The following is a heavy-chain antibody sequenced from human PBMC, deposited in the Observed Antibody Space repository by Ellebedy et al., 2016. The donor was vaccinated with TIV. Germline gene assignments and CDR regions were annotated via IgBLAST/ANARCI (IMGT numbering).Heavy chain of an antibody. CDR1: GYAFTKYY. V-gene: IGHV1-46*01. Sequence: AASVEVSCKTSGYAFTKYYMHWVRQAPGQGPDWMGIINPSGGSTTHAQKFQGRVAMSRDTSTSTIYMELSSLTSEDTAIYYCARDAETGDRKRDVWGQGTTVTVSS. J-gene: IGHJ6*02. CDR3: ARDAETGDRKRDV. CDR2: INPSGGST.